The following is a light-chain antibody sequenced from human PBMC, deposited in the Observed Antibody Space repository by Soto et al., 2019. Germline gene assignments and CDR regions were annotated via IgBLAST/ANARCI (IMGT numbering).Light chain of an antibody. CDR3: QQYHQWPA. Sequence: EIVLTQSPATLSVSPGERATLSFRASQSVFSSLAWYQQKPGQAPRLLIYGAATRATGIPARFSGGGSGTEFTLTISSLQSEDFAVYYCQQYHQWPAFGRGTKVDI. CDR2: GAA. J-gene: IGKJ1*01. V-gene: IGKV3-15*01. CDR1: QSVFSS.